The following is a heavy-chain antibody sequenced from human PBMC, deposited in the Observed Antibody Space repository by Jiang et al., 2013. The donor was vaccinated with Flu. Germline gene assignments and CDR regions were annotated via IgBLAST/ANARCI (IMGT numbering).Heavy chain of an antibody. D-gene: IGHD6-13*01. Sequence: GLVKPSQTLSLTCTVSGGSISSGSYYWSWIRQPAGKGLEWIGRIYTSGSTNYNPSLKSRVTISVDTSKNQFSLKLSSVTAADTAVYYCARDGSRRRQLATLSSYYFDYWGQGTLVTVSS. CDR1: GGSISSGSYY. V-gene: IGHV4-61*02. J-gene: IGHJ4*02. CDR3: ARDGSRRRQLATLSSYYFDY. CDR2: IYTSGST.